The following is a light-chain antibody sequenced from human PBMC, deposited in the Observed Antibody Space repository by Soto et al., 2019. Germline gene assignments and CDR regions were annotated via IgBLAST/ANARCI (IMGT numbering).Light chain of an antibody. V-gene: IGKV1-39*01. CDR2: NGS. J-gene: IGKJ5*01. Sequence: DIQMTKSPSCLSSSVGHIVTITRRAGQSISSFLNWYQQKSGKAPNLLIYNGSTLQSGVPSRFSGSGSGTDFTLTISSLQPEDFATYYCQQSYSTPITFGRGTRLEIK. CDR1: QSISSF. CDR3: QQSYSTPIT.